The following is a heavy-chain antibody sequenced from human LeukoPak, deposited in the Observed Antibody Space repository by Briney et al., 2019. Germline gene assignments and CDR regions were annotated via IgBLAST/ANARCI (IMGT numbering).Heavy chain of an antibody. V-gene: IGHV3-21*01. CDR2: ISSSSSYI. J-gene: IGHJ4*02. CDR1: GFTFSSYS. CDR3: ATADLAAATPYFDY. D-gene: IGHD6-13*01. Sequence: GGSLRLSCAASGFTFSSYSMNWVRQAPGKGLEWVASISSSSSYIYYADSVKGRFTISRDNAKNSLYLQMNSLRADDTAVYYCATADLAAATPYFDYWGQGTLVTVSS.